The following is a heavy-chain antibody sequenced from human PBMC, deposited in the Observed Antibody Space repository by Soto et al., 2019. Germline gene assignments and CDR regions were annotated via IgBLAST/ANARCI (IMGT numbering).Heavy chain of an antibody. CDR2: IKQDGGDK. Sequence: GGSLRLSCAASGFTFGTYWMSWVRQAPGKGLEWVANIKQDGGDKYYVDSVKGRFTISRDNAKNSLYLQMSSLRAEDTAVYYCARKNYFDYSGQGTLVTVSS. J-gene: IGHJ4*02. CDR1: GFTFGTYW. CDR3: ARKNYFDY. V-gene: IGHV3-7*01.